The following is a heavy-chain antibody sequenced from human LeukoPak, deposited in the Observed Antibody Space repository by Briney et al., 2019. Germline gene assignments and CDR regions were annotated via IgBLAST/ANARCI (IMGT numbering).Heavy chain of an antibody. CDR3: AKDEALATWNY. D-gene: IGHD5-24*01. J-gene: IGHJ4*02. V-gene: IGHV3-48*03. CDR2: ISSSGGII. Sequence: GGSLRLSCAASGFTFSSYEMNWVRQAPGKGLEWDAYISSSGGIIYYADSVKGRFTISRDNSKNTVYLQVNSLRAEDTALYYCAKDEALATWNYWGQGTLVTVSS. CDR1: GFTFSSYE.